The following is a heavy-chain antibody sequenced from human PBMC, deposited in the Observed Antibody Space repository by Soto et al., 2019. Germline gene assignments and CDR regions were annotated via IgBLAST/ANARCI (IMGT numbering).Heavy chain of an antibody. V-gene: IGHV3-23*01. CDR1: GFTFNNSA. J-gene: IGHJ4*02. CDR2: ISGGGDTT. Sequence: EVQLLESGGGLVQPGGSLRLSCAASGFTFNNSAMTWVRQAPGKGVEWVSAISGGGDTTSYADSVKGRFTVSRDGSKNTLYLQMSSLRAEDTALYYCAKGRGGSGSLTPRVDFWGQGTLVTVSS. CDR3: AKGRGGSGSLTPRVDF. D-gene: IGHD3-10*01.